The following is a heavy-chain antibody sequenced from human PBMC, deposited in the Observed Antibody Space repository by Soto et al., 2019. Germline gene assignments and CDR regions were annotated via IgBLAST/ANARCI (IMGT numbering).Heavy chain of an antibody. J-gene: IGHJ5*02. Sequence: QVQLVQSGGEVKKPGASVKVSCKASGYTFTNYGISWVRQAPGQGLEWMGWINVYNGNTKYAQKXKGRVTTTTAXXTXQXXMERRRRRSDDTAVDYCARGVGSGSSYQQYNWFDPWGQGTLVTVSS. CDR3: ARGVGSGSSYQQYNWFDP. D-gene: IGHD3-10*01. CDR1: GYTFTNYG. CDR2: INVYNGNT. V-gene: IGHV1-18*01.